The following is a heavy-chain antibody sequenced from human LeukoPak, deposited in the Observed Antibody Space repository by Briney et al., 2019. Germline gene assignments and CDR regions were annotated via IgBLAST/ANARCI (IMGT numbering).Heavy chain of an antibody. V-gene: IGHV3-30-3*01. Sequence: GGSLRLSCAASGFTSSSYAMHWVRQAPGKGLEWVAVISYDGSNKYYADSVKGRFTISRDNSKNTLYLQMNSLRAEDTAVYYCARGGYSYGSVKDFDYWGQGTLVTVSS. CDR1: GFTSSSYA. CDR2: ISYDGSNK. D-gene: IGHD5-18*01. J-gene: IGHJ4*02. CDR3: ARGGYSYGSVKDFDY.